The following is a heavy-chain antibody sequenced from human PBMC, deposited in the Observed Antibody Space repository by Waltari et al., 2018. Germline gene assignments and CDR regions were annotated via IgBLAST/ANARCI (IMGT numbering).Heavy chain of an antibody. CDR2: IKQDGSEK. J-gene: IGHJ3*02. CDR1: GFTFSTFW. V-gene: IGHV3-7*01. CDR3: ARDPFLGELSAFDI. Sequence: EVQLVESGGGLVQPGGSLRLPCAASGFTFSTFWMTWVRRAPGKGLEWVANIKQDGSEKYYVDSVKGRFTISRDNAKNSLYLQMNSLRAEDTAVYYCARDPFLGELSAFDIWGQGTMVTVSS. D-gene: IGHD3-16*02.